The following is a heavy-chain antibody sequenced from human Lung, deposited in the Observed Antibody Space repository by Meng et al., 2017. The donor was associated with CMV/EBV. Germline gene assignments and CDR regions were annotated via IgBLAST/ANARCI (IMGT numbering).Heavy chain of an antibody. D-gene: IGHD6-19*01. J-gene: IGHJ4*02. V-gene: IGHV1-18*01. CDR3: ARDAGTIAVSGIGDY. CDR1: GYIFTKYG. Sequence: ASVKVSXKASGYIFTKYGVNWMRQAPGQGPEWMGWISAYNGDTMYAPKVQGRVTMTTDTSTRTAYMELRGLRSDDTAVYYCARDAGTIAVSGIGDYWGQGTLVTVSS. CDR2: ISAYNGDT.